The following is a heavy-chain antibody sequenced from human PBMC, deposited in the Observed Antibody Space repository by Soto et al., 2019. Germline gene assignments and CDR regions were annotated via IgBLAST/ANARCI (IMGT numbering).Heavy chain of an antibody. CDR2: INNDGTTT. CDR1: GFTFSHYY. J-gene: IGHJ4*02. V-gene: IGHV3-74*01. Sequence: GGSLRLSCAASGFTFSHYYMEWVRQAPGKGLVWVSRINNDGTTTSYADSVKGRFTISIDTAKSTVYLQMNSLRAEDTAAYYCSLHKFDSSGSYAIDYWGQGILVTVSS. CDR3: SLHKFDSSGSYAIDY. D-gene: IGHD3-22*01.